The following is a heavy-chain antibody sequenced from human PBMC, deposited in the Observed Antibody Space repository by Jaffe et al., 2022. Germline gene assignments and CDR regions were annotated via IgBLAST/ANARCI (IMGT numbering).Heavy chain of an antibody. Sequence: QVQLVQSGAEVKKPGSSVKVSCKASGGTFSSYAISWVRQAPGQGLEWMGGIIPIFGTANYAQKFQGRVTITTDESTSTAYMELSSLRSEDTAVYYCARDLTMVRGVIQDYYYYYMDVWGKGTTVTVSS. CDR1: GGTFSSYA. D-gene: IGHD3-10*01. V-gene: IGHV1-69*05. J-gene: IGHJ6*03. CDR2: IIPIFGTA. CDR3: ARDLTMVRGVIQDYYYYYMDV.